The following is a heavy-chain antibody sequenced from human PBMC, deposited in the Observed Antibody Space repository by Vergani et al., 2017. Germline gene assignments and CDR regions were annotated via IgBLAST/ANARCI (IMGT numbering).Heavy chain of an antibody. D-gene: IGHD3-16*02. CDR2: IYSTWST. CDR1: GGSFNTYY. V-gene: IGHV4-59*13. Sequence: QVQLEESGPGLVKPSETLSLTCTVSGGSFNTYYWSWIRQSQGTGLEWIGYIYSTWSTHYNHSRNSLVTLSVDTSKNQFSLKLRSWTAADTAVYVCARVSYRDEASTRYRLEGMDIWGQGTTVTISS. J-gene: IGHJ6*02. CDR3: ARVSYRDEASTRYRLEGMDI.